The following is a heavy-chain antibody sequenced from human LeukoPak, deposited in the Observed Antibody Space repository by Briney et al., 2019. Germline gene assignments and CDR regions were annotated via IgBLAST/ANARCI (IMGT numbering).Heavy chain of an antibody. D-gene: IGHD6-19*01. J-gene: IGHJ4*02. V-gene: IGHV3-23*01. CDR3: VKRSTSGWFYFDY. CDR1: GFTFSRYA. Sequence: GGSLRLSCAASGFTFSRYAMTWVRQAPGKGLEWVSSIDPSNGTTYYAESVKGRFTISRDNSENTLYLQLNSLRADDTAIYYCVKRSTSGWFYFDYWGQGTLVTVSS. CDR2: IDPSNGTT.